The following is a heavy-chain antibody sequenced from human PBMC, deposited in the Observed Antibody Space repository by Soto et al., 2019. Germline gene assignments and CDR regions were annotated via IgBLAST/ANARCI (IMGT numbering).Heavy chain of an antibody. D-gene: IGHD1-20*01. V-gene: IGHV3-7*01. Sequence: GGSLRLSCAASGFTFSSYWMSWVRQAPGKGREWVANIKQDGREKYYVDSVKGRFTISRDNAKNTLSLQMDTLRAEDTAIYYCARGGSPITSGEGYYYYGMDVWGQGTTVTVSS. CDR3: ARGGSPITSGEGYYYYGMDV. J-gene: IGHJ6*02. CDR2: IKQDGREK. CDR1: GFTFSSYW.